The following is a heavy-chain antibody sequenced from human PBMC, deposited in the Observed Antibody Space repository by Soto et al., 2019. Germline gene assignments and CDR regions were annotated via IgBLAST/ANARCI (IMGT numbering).Heavy chain of an antibody. D-gene: IGHD6-13*01. CDR2: ISYDGSNK. CDR1: GFTFSSYG. J-gene: IGHJ3*02. CDR3: AKDRGSSWYKVYAFDI. Sequence: QVQLVESGGGVVQPGRSLRLSCAASGFTFSSYGMHWVRQAPGKGLEWVAVISYDGSNKYYADSVKGRFTISRDNSKNTLYLQMNSLRAEDTAVYYCAKDRGSSWYKVYAFDIWGQGTMVTVSS. V-gene: IGHV3-30*18.